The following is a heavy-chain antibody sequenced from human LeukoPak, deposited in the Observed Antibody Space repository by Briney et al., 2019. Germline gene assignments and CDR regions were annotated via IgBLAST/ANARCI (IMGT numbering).Heavy chain of an antibody. J-gene: IGHJ4*02. CDR1: GFTFSSYW. CDR2: INSDGSST. CDR3: AKHSSGWYFDY. V-gene: IGHV3-74*01. Sequence: PGGSLRLSCAASGFTFSSYWMHWVRQAPGKGLVWVSRINSDGSSTSYADSVKGRFTISRDNAKNSLYLQMNSLRAEDTAVYYCAKHSSGWYFDYWGQGTLVTVSS. D-gene: IGHD6-19*01.